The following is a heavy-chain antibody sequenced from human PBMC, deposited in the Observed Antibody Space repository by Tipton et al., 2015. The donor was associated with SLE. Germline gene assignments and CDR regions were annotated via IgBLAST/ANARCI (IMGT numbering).Heavy chain of an antibody. D-gene: IGHD5-24*01. CDR1: GGSISSYY. Sequence: LRLSCTVSGGSISSYYWSWIWQPPGKGLEWIGYIYYSGSTNYNPSLKSRVTISVDTSKNQFSLKLSSVTAADTAVYYCARVGFTEMATTPQGHFDLWGRGTLVTVSS. V-gene: IGHV4-59*01. CDR2: IYYSGST. J-gene: IGHJ2*01. CDR3: ARVGFTEMATTPQGHFDL.